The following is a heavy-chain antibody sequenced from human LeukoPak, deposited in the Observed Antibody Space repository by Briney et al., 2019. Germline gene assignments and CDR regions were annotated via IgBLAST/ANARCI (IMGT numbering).Heavy chain of an antibody. CDR1: RFTFSDYY. CDR3: ARDGAWFGDY. CDR2: IRSSGSPI. Sequence: PGRSLRLSFAASRFTFSDYYMSCIRQPRTKGLEWVSYIRSSGSPIYYVDSVKGRFTLSRDNAKNSLYLQMKSLSDEDTAVYYCARDGAWFGDYWGQETLVTVSS. D-gene: IGHD3-10*01. V-gene: IGHV3-11*04. J-gene: IGHJ4*02.